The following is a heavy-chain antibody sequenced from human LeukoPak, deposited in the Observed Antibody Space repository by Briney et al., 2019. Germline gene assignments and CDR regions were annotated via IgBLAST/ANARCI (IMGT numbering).Heavy chain of an antibody. CDR2: IYHSGST. Sequence: SETLSLTCTVSGYSISSGYYWGWIRQPPGKGLEWIGSIYHSGSTYYNPSLKSRVTISVDTSKNQFSLKLSSVTAADTAVYYCARVTIFGVVDYWGQGTLVTVSS. CDR3: ARVTIFGVVDY. D-gene: IGHD3-3*01. V-gene: IGHV4-38-2*02. J-gene: IGHJ4*02. CDR1: GYSISSGYY.